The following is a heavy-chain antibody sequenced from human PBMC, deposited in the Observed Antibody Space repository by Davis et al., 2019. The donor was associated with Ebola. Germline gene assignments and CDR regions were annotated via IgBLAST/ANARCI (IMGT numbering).Heavy chain of an antibody. Sequence: SAQVSCKASGYTFTYRYLLWVRQAPGQAPEWLGWITPYNGNTNYAQKFRDRVTITRDGSLTVYMELSSLTSEDTAMYYCTRSPLDDSDTTFEVWGQGTMVTVSS. CDR1: GYTFTYRY. D-gene: IGHD3-22*01. CDR2: ITPYNGNT. J-gene: IGHJ3*01. V-gene: IGHV1-45*02. CDR3: TRSPLDDSDTTFEV.